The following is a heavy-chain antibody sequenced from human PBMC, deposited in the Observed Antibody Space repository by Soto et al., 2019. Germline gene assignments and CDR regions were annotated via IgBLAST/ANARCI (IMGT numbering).Heavy chain of an antibody. J-gene: IGHJ4*02. D-gene: IGHD3-3*01. CDR2: FDPEDGET. Sequence: ASVKVSCKVSGYTLTELSMHWVRQAPGKGLEWMGGFDPEDGETIYAQKFQGRVTMTEDTSTDTAYMELSSLRSEDTAVYYCATDLPLEWLLYRARLGYWGQGTLVTVSS. V-gene: IGHV1-24*01. CDR1: GYTLTELS. CDR3: ATDLPLEWLLYRARLGY.